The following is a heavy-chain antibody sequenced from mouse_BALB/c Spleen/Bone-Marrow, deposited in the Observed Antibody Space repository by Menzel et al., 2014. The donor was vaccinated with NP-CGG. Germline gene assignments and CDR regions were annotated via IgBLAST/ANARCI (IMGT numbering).Heavy chain of an antibody. V-gene: IGHV1-67*01. Sequence: VKLQESGPELVRPGVSGKISCKGSGYTFTDYAMHWVKQSHAKSLEWIGVISTFSGNTNYNQKFKGKATITVDKSSSTAYMELDRLTSEDSAIYYCARETGRGYFDYWGQGTTLTVSS. CDR1: GYTFTDYA. D-gene: IGHD4-1*01. CDR3: ARETGRGYFDY. J-gene: IGHJ2*01. CDR2: ISTFSGNT.